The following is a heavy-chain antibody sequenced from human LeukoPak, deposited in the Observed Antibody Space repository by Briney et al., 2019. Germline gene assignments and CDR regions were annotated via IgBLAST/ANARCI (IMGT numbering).Heavy chain of an antibody. D-gene: IGHD3-22*01. CDR2: VHLNGAT. J-gene: IGHJ4*02. CDR3: VRGSKTYDGSGYYHDY. V-gene: IGHV4-4*02. Sequence: SGTLSLTCAVSGGSIITTNWWSWVRQPPGKGLEWIGEVHLNGATNYNPSLESRVSMSIDKSKNQLSLKLTSVTAADTAVYYCVRGSKTYDGSGYYHDYWGQGTLVTVSS. CDR1: GGSIITTNW.